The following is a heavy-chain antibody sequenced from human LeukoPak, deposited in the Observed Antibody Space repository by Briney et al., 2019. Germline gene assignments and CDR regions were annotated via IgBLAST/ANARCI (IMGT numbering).Heavy chain of an antibody. D-gene: IGHD3-10*01. CDR1: GFTFSSYA. J-gene: IGHJ4*02. CDR3: ARVSYYGSVLDY. CDR2: IYYSGST. V-gene: IGHV4-39*07. Sequence: GSLRLSCAASGFTFSSYAMSWIRQPPGKGLEWIGSIYYSGSTYYNPSLKSRVTISVDTSKNQFSLKLSSVTAADTAVYYCARVSYYGSVLDYWGQGTLVTVSS.